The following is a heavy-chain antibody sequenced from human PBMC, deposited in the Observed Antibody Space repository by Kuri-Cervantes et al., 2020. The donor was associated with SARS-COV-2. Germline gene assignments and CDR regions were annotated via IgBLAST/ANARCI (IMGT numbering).Heavy chain of an antibody. CDR3: ARDTGTDCSDISCYGYYYYYGMDV. D-gene: IGHD2-2*01. Sequence: PETLSPTCLLSGASTSMFYTSWIRQPPGKGLEWIGYISSSGNTNYNPSLKSRVTISVDTSKKQFTLGLSSVTAADTAVYYCARDTGTDCSDISCYGYYYYYGMDVWGQGTTVTVSS. J-gene: IGHJ6*02. V-gene: IGHV4-59*01. CDR1: GASTSMFY. CDR2: ISSSGNT.